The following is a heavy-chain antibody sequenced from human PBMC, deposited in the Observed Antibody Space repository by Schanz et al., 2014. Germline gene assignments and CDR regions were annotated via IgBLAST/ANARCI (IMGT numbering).Heavy chain of an antibody. CDR3: AKDDTQVNGMDV. CDR1: GFTFSDYY. Sequence: QVQLVESGGGLVKPGGSLRLSCAASGFTFSDYYMSWIRQAPGKGLEWVATIWFDGSKTDYADSVKGRFTISRDNSKNTLHLQMNSLRVEDTAVYYCAKDDTQVNGMDVWGQGTTVTVSS. CDR2: IWFDGSKT. V-gene: IGHV3-30*02. J-gene: IGHJ6*02.